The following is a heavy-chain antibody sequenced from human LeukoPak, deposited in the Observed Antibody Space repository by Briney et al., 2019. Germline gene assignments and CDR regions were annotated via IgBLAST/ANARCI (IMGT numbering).Heavy chain of an antibody. J-gene: IGHJ4*02. V-gene: IGHV3-30-3*01. CDR3: ARALTPQKYCSSTSCWSGVCDY. D-gene: IGHD2-2*01. CDR2: ISYDGSNK. Sequence: AGRSLRLSCAASGFTFSSYAMHWVRQAPGEGLEWVAVISYDGSNKYYADSVKGRFTISRDNSKNTLYLQMNSLRAEDTAVYYCARALTPQKYCSSTSCWSGVCDYWGQGTLVTVSS. CDR1: GFTFSSYA.